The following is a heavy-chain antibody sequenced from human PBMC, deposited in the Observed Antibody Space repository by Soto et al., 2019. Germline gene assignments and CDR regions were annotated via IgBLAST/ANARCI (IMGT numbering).Heavy chain of an antibody. J-gene: IGHJ4*02. D-gene: IGHD2-15*01. CDR1: GISLGSRA. V-gene: IGHV3-23*01. Sequence: GGTMRLPCVACGISLGSRAMRLVRHAHGDGLDRVSTIADAGADTKYADSGRCRFTFSRDNSKSTVCLQMGRLSTCDSAVYYCARGSEDSYPGSRIFGFWGRRTRGTLSP. CDR2: IADAGADT. CDR3: ARGSEDSYPGSRIFGF.